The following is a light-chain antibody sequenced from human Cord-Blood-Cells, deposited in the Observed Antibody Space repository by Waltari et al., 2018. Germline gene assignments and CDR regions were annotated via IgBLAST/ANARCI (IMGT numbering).Light chain of an antibody. CDR3: QQYGSSYT. J-gene: IGKJ2*01. CDR2: GAS. CDR1: QSVSSSY. Sequence: EIVLTQSPGTLSLSPGERATLSCRARQSVSSSYLAWYQHKPGQAHRLLIYGASSRATGIPDMFSGSGSGTDFTLTISRLEPEDFAVYYCQQYGSSYTFGQGTKLEIK. V-gene: IGKV3-20*01.